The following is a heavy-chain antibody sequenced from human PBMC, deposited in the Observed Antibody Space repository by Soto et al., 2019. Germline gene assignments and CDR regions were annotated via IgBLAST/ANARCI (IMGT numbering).Heavy chain of an antibody. V-gene: IGHV1-2*04. CDR2: INPNSGGT. Sequence: GASVKVSCKASGYTFTGYYMHWVRQAPGQGLEWMGWINPNSGGTNYAQKFQGWVTMTRDTSISTAYMELSRLRSDDTAVYYCGRGSMVYAIRDYYGMDVWGQRTTVTVSS. CDR3: GRGSMVYAIRDYYGMDV. CDR1: GYTFTGYY. D-gene: IGHD2-8*01. J-gene: IGHJ6*02.